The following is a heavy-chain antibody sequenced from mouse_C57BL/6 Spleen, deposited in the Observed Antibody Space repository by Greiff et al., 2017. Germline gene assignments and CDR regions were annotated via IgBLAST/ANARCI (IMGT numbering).Heavy chain of an antibody. CDR3: ARTAQEDYYAMDY. CDR1: GYAFSSSW. D-gene: IGHD3-2*02. V-gene: IGHV1-82*01. J-gene: IGHJ4*01. Sequence: QVQLQQSGPELVKPGASVKISCKASGYAFSSSWMNWVKQRPGKGLEWIGRIYPGDGDTNYNGKFKGKATLTADKSSSTAYMQLSSLTSEDSAVYFCARTAQEDYYAMDYWGQGTSVTVSS. CDR2: IYPGDGDT.